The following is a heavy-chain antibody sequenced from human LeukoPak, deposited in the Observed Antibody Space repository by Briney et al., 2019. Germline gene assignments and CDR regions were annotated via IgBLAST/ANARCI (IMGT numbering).Heavy chain of an antibody. V-gene: IGHV3-30*02. D-gene: IGHD2-8*01. CDR2: IQYDRTNE. J-gene: IGHJ6*03. Sequence: PGGSLRLSCAASAFTFSSYGMHWVRQAPGKGLEWVAYIQYDRTNEQYAHSVKGRFRISRDNSNNILYLQMNSLRTEDTAVYYCAKDRCSNGIGCYYYYMEVWGEGTTVTTSS. CDR3: AKDRCSNGIGCYYYYMEV. CDR1: AFTFSSYG.